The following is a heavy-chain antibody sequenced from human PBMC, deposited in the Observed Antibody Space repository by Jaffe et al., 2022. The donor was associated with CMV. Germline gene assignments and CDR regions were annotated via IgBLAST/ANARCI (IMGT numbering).Heavy chain of an antibody. CDR2: ISSSGGTI. J-gene: IGHJ4*02. D-gene: IGHD6-19*01. Sequence: EVQLVESGGGLVQPGGSLRLSCSASGFIFGTYEMNWVRQAPGKGLEWLSYISSSGGTIYYADSVKDRFTISRDNAKDSLHLQMNSLRAEDTAVYYCAGQRFTSGSYTDYWGQGTLVIVSS. CDR1: GFIFGTYE. CDR3: AGQRFTSGSYTDY. V-gene: IGHV3-48*03.